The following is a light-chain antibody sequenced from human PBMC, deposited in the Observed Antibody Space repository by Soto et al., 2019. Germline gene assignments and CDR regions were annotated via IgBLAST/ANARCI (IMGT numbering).Light chain of an antibody. Sequence: QSVLTQPASMSGSPGQSITISCTGTTNDIGDYNYVSWYQQHPGKAPKLIIYEVSKRPSGVSNRFSGSKYGNTASLTISGLQAEDESDYYCSSYTSRGTIYVFGNGTKVTV. V-gene: IGLV2-14*01. CDR3: SSYTSRGTIYV. CDR1: TNDIGDYNY. J-gene: IGLJ1*01. CDR2: EVS.